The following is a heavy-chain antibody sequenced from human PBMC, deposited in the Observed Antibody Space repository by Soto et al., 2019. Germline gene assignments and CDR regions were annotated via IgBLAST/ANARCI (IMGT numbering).Heavy chain of an antibody. J-gene: IGHJ4*02. V-gene: IGHV2-5*02. CDR2: IYWDDTQ. CDR1: GFSVSSSGVG. Sequence: QITLKESGPALVKPSQTLTLTCALSGFSVSSSGVGVSWIRQPPGKALEWLALIYWDDTQHYRPSLKRRLAITRDTPRNQVVLTMTTMDPMDTGTYFCAHGADGYFDRWGQGTLVTVSS. CDR3: AHGADGYFDR.